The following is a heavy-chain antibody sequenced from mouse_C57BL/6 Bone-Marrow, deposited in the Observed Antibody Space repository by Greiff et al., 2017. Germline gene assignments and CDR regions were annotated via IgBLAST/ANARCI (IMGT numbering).Heavy chain of an antibody. CDR3: ARHPYRGYFDY. CDR2: ISSGGSYT. J-gene: IGHJ2*01. V-gene: IGHV5-6*01. Sequence: EVQGVESGGDLVKPGGSLKLSCAASGFTFSSYGMSWVRQTPDKRLEWVATISSGGSYTYYPDSVQGRFTISRDNAKNTLYLQMSSLKSEDTAMYYCARHPYRGYFDYWGKGTTLTVSS. CDR1: GFTFSSYG. D-gene: IGHD2-10*01.